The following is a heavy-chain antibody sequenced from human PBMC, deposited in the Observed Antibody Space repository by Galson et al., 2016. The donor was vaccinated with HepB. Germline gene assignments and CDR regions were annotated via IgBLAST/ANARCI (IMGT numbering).Heavy chain of an antibody. Sequence: SLRLSCAASGFTFSSYAMSWVRQAPGKGLEWVSAISGNGGSTYYADSVKGRFTISRDNSKNTLYLQMNSLRAEDTAVYYCAKGDYYDSSGYFPFDYWGQGTLVTVSS. CDR3: AKGDYYDSSGYFPFDY. CDR2: ISGNGGST. J-gene: IGHJ4*02. V-gene: IGHV3-23*01. D-gene: IGHD3-22*01. CDR1: GFTFSSYA.